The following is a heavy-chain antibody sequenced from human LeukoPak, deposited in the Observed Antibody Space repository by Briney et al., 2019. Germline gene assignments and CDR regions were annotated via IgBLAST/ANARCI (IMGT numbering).Heavy chain of an antibody. J-gene: IGHJ4*02. V-gene: IGHV4-31*03. CDR1: GGSISSGDYY. Sequence: PSQTLSLTCTVSGGSISSGDYYWSWIRQHPGQGLAWIGNIYYSGSTYYNPSLKSRVTISVDTSKSQFSLKLSSVTAADTAVYYCAREGYDSSYYYYLDYWGQGTLVTVSS. CDR2: IYYSGST. D-gene: IGHD3-22*01. CDR3: AREGYDSSYYYYLDY.